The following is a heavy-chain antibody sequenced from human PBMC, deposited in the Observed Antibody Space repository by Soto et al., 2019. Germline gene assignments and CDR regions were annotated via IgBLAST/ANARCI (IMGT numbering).Heavy chain of an antibody. J-gene: IGHJ4*02. CDR3: AREDILGTRSFDN. D-gene: IGHD1-26*01. CDR1: GFSFSMYS. V-gene: IGHV3-48*02. CDR2: ISSNSATI. Sequence: EVHLVESGGGVVQPGGSLRLSCAASGFSFSMYSMNWVRQAPGKGLEWVSYISSNSATIYDTDSGRGRFTISRDNAKNSLYLQMNSLRDEDTAVYYCAREDILGTRSFDNWGQGTLVTVSS.